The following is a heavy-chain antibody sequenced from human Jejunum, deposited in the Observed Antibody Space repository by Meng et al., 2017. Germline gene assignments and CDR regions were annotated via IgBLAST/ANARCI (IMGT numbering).Heavy chain of an antibody. CDR2: INNDGSDT. CDR1: GFTFNNYW. CDR3: ARDKPHNWFDP. V-gene: IGHV3-74*01. J-gene: IGHJ5*02. Sequence: EEQVVESEGGLVQPGGSLRLSCAASGFTFNNYWMHWVCQAPGKGLVWVSRINNDGSDTTYADSVKGRFTISRDNAQNMLYLQMNSLRVEDTAVYYCARDKPHNWFDPWGQGTLVTVSS.